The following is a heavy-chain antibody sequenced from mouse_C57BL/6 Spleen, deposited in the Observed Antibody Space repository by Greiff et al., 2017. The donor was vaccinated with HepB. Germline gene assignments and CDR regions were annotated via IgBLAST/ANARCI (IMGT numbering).Heavy chain of an antibody. D-gene: IGHD3-3*01. J-gene: IGHJ2*01. CDR1: GYTFTDYY. Sequence: EVKLVESGPELVKPGASVKISCKASGYTFTDYYMNWVKQSHGKSLEWIGDINPNNGGTSYNQKFKGKATLTVDTSSSPAYMELRSMTSEDSAVYYCARRGRGFDYWGQGTTLTVSS. CDR3: ARRGRGFDY. V-gene: IGHV1-26*01. CDR2: INPNNGGT.